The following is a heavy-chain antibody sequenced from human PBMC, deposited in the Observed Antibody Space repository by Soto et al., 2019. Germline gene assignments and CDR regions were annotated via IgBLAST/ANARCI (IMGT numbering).Heavy chain of an antibody. Sequence: QVQLVESGGGVVQPGRSLRLSCAASGFNFRRYGMHWVRQAPGKGLEWVAVIWYDGSNKYYADSVKGRFTISRDNSKNTLYLQMNSLTVEETAVYYYAREPGGSCCFCFDYWGQGTLVTVSS. J-gene: IGHJ4*02. V-gene: IGHV3-33*01. D-gene: IGHD2-15*01. CDR1: GFNFRRYG. CDR2: IWYDGSNK. CDR3: AREPGGSCCFCFDY.